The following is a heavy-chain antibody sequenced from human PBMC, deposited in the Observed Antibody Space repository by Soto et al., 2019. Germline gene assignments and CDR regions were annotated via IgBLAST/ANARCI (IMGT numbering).Heavy chain of an antibody. D-gene: IGHD6-13*01. CDR2: FNPMSGST. J-gene: IGHJ4*02. CDR3: ARDLAAADY. Sequence: QVQLVQSGAEVKKPGASVKISCKTSGYIFINYYIHWVRQAPGQGLEWVALFNPMSGSTNYAQKLQCRVTVTSDTSTRTVYMDLSSLISEDTDVYYCARDLAAADYWGQGTLVTVSS. V-gene: IGHV1-46*04. CDR1: GYIFINYY.